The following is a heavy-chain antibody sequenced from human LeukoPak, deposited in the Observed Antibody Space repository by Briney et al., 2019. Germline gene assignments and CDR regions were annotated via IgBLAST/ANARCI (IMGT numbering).Heavy chain of an antibody. D-gene: IGHD3-3*01. J-gene: IGHJ4*02. CDR3: VRHGGFLEWSIDS. CDR1: GGTFSDYT. Sequence: ASVKVSCKASGGTFSDYTISWVRQAPGQGLEWMGGITPSFGAANYAQTFQGRVTITADESTSTAYMELSSLRSEDMAMFYCVRHGGFLEWSIDSWGQGTQVTVSS. CDR2: ITPSFGAA. V-gene: IGHV1-69*13.